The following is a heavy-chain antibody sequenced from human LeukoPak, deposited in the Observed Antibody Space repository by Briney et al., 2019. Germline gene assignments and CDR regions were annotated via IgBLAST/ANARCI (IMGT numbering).Heavy chain of an antibody. CDR1: GFTFSSYT. CDR2: ISSSSSYI. V-gene: IGHV3-21*01. D-gene: IGHD1-26*01. CDR3: ARVGPLVGATQFDY. Sequence: GGSLRLSCAASGFTFSSYTMNWVRQSPGKGLEWVSSISSSSSYIYYADSLKGRFTISRDNAKNSLYLQMNSLRAEDTAVYYCARVGPLVGATQFDYWGQGTLVTVPS. J-gene: IGHJ4*02.